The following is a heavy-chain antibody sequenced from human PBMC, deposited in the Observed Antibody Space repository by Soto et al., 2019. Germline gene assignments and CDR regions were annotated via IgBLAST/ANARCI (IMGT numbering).Heavy chain of an antibody. CDR3: AGMIGYCSSTSCYGDNRFDP. J-gene: IGHJ5*02. D-gene: IGHD2-2*01. V-gene: IGHV4-34*01. CDR2: IHPSGST. CDR1: GGSLSDYY. Sequence: SETLSLTCAVSGGSLSDYYWPWIRQSPGKGLEWIGEIHPSGSTNYNPSLRSRLTISVDTSKNQFSLKLSSVTAADTAVYYCAGMIGYCSSTSCYGDNRFDPWGQGTLVTVSS.